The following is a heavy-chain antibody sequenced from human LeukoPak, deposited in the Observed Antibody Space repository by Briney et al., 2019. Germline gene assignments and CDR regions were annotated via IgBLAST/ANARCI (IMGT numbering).Heavy chain of an antibody. CDR3: ARDLRVRGVIGYYYYYYMDV. CDR2: INHSGST. D-gene: IGHD3-10*01. CDR1: GGSFSAYY. J-gene: IGHJ6*03. Sequence: KTSETLSLTCAVYGGSFSAYYWSWIRQPPGKGLEWIGEINHSGSTNYNPSLKSRVTISVDTSKNQFSLKLSSVTAADTAVYYCARDLRVRGVIGYYYYYYMDVWGKGTTVTVSS. V-gene: IGHV4-34*01.